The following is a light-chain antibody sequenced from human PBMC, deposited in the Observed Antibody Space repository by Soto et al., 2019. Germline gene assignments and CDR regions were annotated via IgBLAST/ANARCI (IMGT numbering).Light chain of an antibody. Sequence: QTVVTQEPSFSVSPGGTVTLTRGLSSGSVSTSNYPSWYQQTPGQAPRTLIYSTNIRSSGVPDRFSGSILGNKAALTITGAQADDESDYYCVLYMGSGISVFGGGTQLTVL. CDR1: SGSVSTSNY. V-gene: IGLV8-61*01. CDR2: STN. J-gene: IGLJ7*01. CDR3: VLYMGSGISV.